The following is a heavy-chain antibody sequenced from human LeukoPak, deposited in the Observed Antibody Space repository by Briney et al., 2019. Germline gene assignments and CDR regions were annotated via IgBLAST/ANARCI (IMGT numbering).Heavy chain of an antibody. CDR1: GGSFSGYY. CDR2: IYYSGST. V-gene: IGHV4-59*01. D-gene: IGHD3-22*01. Sequence: SETLSLTCAVYGGSFSGYYWSWIRQPPGKGLEWIGYIYYSGSTNYNPSLKSRVTISVDTSKNQFSLKLSSVTAADTAVYYCARAGLVSPYYYDSSGYQPDAFDIWGQGTMVTVSS. J-gene: IGHJ3*02. CDR3: ARAGLVSPYYYDSSGYQPDAFDI.